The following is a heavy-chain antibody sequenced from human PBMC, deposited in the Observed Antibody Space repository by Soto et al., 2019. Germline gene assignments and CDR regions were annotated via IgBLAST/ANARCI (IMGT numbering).Heavy chain of an antibody. V-gene: IGHV4-34*01. Sequence: ETLSLTCAVYGGSFSGYYWSWIRQPPGKGLEWIGEINHSGSTNYNPSLKSRVTISVDTSKNQFSLKLSSVTAADTAVYYCAREAIVVVPAAMRTMEGWFDPWGQG. D-gene: IGHD2-2*01. CDR1: GGSFSGYY. J-gene: IGHJ5*02. CDR2: INHSGST. CDR3: AREAIVVVPAAMRTMEGWFDP.